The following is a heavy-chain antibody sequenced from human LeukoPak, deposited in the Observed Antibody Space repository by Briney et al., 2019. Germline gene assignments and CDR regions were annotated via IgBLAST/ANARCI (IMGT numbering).Heavy chain of an antibody. Sequence: ASVKVSCKPSGHTFIDYYIHWLRQAPGQGLEWIGWTNPKSGGTNYAQKLQGRVTMTTDTSTSTAYMELRSLRSDDTAVYYCARADHYYCYYMDVWGKGTTVTVSS. CDR1: GHTFIDYY. CDR3: ARADHYYCYYMDV. CDR2: TNPKSGGT. J-gene: IGHJ6*03. V-gene: IGHV1-2*02.